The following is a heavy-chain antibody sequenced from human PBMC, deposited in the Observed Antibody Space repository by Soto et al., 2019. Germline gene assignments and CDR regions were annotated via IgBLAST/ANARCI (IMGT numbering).Heavy chain of an antibody. CDR2: ITSSSSHI. CDR3: VRESGLSSLYGMDV. V-gene: IGHV3-21*02. Sequence: EVQLVESGGGLVQPGGSLRLSCAASGFTLTSYTMNWVRQASGKGLEWDSSITSSSSHIYYADSVKGRFTISRDNAGNSLSLQMNILRAEASAVYYCVRESGLSSLYGMDVWGQGTTVTVSS. D-gene: IGHD3-3*01. CDR1: GFTLTSYT. J-gene: IGHJ6*02.